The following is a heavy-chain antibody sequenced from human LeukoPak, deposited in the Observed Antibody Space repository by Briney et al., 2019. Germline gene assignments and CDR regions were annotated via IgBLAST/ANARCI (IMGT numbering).Heavy chain of an antibody. V-gene: IGHV3-23*01. CDR2: INANGINT. Sequence: GGSLRLSCAASGFAFNFYAMSWVRQAPGKGLQCVSTINANGINTYYADSVRGRFTISRDNSKDTLYLQLNSLRAEDTAIYFCAKPISGGLAVSADWCDPWGQGTLVIVSS. D-gene: IGHD6-19*01. CDR3: AKPISGGLAVSADWCDP. J-gene: IGHJ5*02. CDR1: GFAFNFYA.